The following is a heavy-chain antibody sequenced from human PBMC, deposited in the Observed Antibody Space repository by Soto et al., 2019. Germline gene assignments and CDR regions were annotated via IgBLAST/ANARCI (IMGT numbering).Heavy chain of an antibody. V-gene: IGHV4-59*01. CDR2: IYYSGST. CDR1: GGSISSYY. J-gene: IGHJ3*02. D-gene: IGHD2-15*01. Sequence: SETLSLTCTVSGGSISSYYWSWIRQPPGKGLEWIGYIYYSGSTNYNPSLKSRVTISVDTSKNQFSLKLSSVTAADTAVYYCARGEGGKGYCSGGSCYPNDAFDIWGQGTMVTVSS. CDR3: ARGEGGKGYCSGGSCYPNDAFDI.